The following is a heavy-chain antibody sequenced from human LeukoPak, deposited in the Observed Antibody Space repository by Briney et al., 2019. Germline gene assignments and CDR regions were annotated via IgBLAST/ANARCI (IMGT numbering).Heavy chain of an antibody. Sequence: GPTLVKPTQTLTLTFTFSGIALSSTGVGVGWIRQPPGKTPEWLALIYWNDDKPYSQSLKSRLTITKDTSKNQVVLTLTNLDPVDTATYYCAHRMTTIGFDIWGQGKMVTVSS. D-gene: IGHD2-21*02. CDR3: AHRMTTIGFDI. V-gene: IGHV2-5*01. CDR1: GIALSSTGVG. CDR2: IYWNDDK. J-gene: IGHJ3*02.